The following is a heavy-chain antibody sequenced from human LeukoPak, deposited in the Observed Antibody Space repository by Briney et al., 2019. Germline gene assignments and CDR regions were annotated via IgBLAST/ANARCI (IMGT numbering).Heavy chain of an antibody. D-gene: IGHD3-22*01. CDR3: ARIYYDSSGYYYYYGMDV. CDR1: GYTFTSYY. CDR2: INPSGGST. J-gene: IGHJ6*02. V-gene: IGHV1-46*01. Sequence: ASVKVSCKASGYTFTSYYMHWVRQAPGQGLEWMGIINPSGGSTSYAQKFQGRVTMTRDTSTSTVYMELGSLRSEDTAVYYCARIYYDSSGYYYYYGMDVWGQGTTVTVSS.